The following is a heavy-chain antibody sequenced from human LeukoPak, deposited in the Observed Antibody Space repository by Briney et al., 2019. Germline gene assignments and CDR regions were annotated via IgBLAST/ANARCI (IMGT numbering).Heavy chain of an antibody. CDR2: ISGSGHDI. D-gene: IGHD6-6*01. CDR3: TRDPRHFDS. J-gene: IGHJ5*01. Sequence: GGSLRLSCAASGFTFSDSYMTWVRQAPGKGVEWVAYISGSGHDINYSDPVEGRFTISRDNAKNSLYLQMSSLRVEDTAVYYCTRDPRHFDSCGQGTLVTVSS. CDR1: GFTFSDSY. V-gene: IGHV3-11*04.